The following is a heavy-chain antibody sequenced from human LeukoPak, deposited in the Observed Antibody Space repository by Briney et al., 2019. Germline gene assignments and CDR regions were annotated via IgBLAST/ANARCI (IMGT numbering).Heavy chain of an antibody. V-gene: IGHV3-23*01. D-gene: IGHD3-10*01. CDR3: AKVLWARYYFDY. Sequence: GGSLRPSCAASGFTFSSYAMSWVRQAPGKGLEWVSAISGSGGSTYYADSVKGRFTISRDNSKNTLYLQMNSLRAEDTAVYYCAKVLWARYYFDYWGQGTLVTVSS. J-gene: IGHJ4*02. CDR1: GFTFSSYA. CDR2: ISGSGGST.